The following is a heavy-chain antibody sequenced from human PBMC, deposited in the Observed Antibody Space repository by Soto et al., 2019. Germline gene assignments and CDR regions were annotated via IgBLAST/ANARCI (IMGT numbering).Heavy chain of an antibody. Sequence: DSVKVCFKAYGYPFTSYYMHLVRQAPGQGLEWMGIINPSGGSTSYAQKFQGRVTMTRDTSTSTVYMELSSLRSEDTALYYCARVGSSGNFDYWGQGTMVTVSS. D-gene: IGHD3-22*01. CDR3: ARVGSSGNFDY. CDR2: INPSGGST. V-gene: IGHV1-46*01. CDR1: GYPFTSYY. J-gene: IGHJ4*02.